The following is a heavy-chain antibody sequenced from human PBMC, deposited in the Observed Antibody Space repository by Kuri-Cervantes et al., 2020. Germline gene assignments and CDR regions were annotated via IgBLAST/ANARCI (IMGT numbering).Heavy chain of an antibody. CDR3: ASQGCGGGCLEYFDY. CDR1: GYTFTNYG. D-gene: IGHD2-21*02. J-gene: IGHJ4*02. Sequence: ASVKVSCKASGYTFTNYGISWVRQAPGQGLEWMGWISAYNGDTNYAQKLQGRVTITADKSTSTGYMELSSLRSEDTGVYYCASQGCGGGCLEYFDYWGQGTQVTVSS. CDR2: ISAYNGDT. V-gene: IGHV1-18*01.